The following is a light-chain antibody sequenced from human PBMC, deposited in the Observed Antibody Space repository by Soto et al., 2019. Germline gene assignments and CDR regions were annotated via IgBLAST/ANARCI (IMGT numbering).Light chain of an antibody. CDR2: GNR. CDR3: QSYDRSLSGSI. CDR1: STNIGADYV. V-gene: IGLV1-40*01. Sequence: QSVLTQPPSVSGAPGQRVTISCTGSSTNIGADYVVHWYQQLPGTAPKLLIYGNRYRPSGVPDRFSGSKSGTSASLAITGLQAEDEADYYCQSYDRSLSGSIFGGGTKLTVL. J-gene: IGLJ2*01.